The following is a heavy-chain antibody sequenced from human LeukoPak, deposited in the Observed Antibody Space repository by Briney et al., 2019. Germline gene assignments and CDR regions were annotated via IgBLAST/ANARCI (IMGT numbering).Heavy chain of an antibody. CDR2: ISSSGSTI. D-gene: IGHD4-17*01. CDR1: GFTFSDYY. Sequence: GGSLRLSCVASGFTFSDYYMSWIRQAPGKGLEWVSYISSSGSTIYYADSVKGRFTISRDNAKNSLYLQMNSLRAEDTAVYYCARESGDYVDDAFDIWGQGTMVTVSS. CDR3: ARESGDYVDDAFDI. J-gene: IGHJ3*02. V-gene: IGHV3-11*01.